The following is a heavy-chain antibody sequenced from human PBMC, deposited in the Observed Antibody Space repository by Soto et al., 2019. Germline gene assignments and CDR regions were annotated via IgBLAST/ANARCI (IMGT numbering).Heavy chain of an antibody. CDR3: AIDILSVGPRANDAFDV. D-gene: IGHD2-8*02. CDR1: GFTFGDNL. Sequence: QVQLVQSGAEVRKPGASVNISCWASGFTFGDNLINWVRQAPGQSLEWMGWINPVNGNTRYSQTFQGRVTISRHSSASIDYVEVTDLTSEDTAVYYCAIDILSVGPRANDAFDVWGQGKMVTVSS. V-gene: IGHV1-3*01. J-gene: IGHJ3*01. CDR2: INPVNGNT.